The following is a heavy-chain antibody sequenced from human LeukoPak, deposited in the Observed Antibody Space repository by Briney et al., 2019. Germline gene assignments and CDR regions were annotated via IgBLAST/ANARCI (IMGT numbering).Heavy chain of an antibody. CDR3: ARLPPTYYYDSSGYWP. Sequence: PSETLSLTCTVSGYSISSGYYWGWIRQPPGKGLEWIGSIYHSGSTYYNPSLKSRVTISVDTSKNQFSLKLSSVTAADTAVYYCARLPPTYYYDSSGYWPWGQGTLVTVSS. CDR1: GYSISSGYY. J-gene: IGHJ5*02. V-gene: IGHV4-38-2*02. CDR2: IYHSGST. D-gene: IGHD3-22*01.